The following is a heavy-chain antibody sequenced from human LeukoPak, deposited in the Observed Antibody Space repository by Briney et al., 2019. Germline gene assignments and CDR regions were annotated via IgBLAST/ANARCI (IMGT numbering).Heavy chain of an antibody. J-gene: IGHJ6*02. Sequence: ASVKVSCKASGGTFSSYAISWVRQAPGQGLEWMGGIIPIFGTANYAQKFQGRVTITADESTSTAYMELSSLRSEDTAVYYCARLTTAYYYYGIDVWGQGTTVTVSS. D-gene: IGHD4-17*01. CDR2: IIPIFGTA. CDR1: GGTFSSYA. V-gene: IGHV1-69*01. CDR3: ARLTTAYYYYGIDV.